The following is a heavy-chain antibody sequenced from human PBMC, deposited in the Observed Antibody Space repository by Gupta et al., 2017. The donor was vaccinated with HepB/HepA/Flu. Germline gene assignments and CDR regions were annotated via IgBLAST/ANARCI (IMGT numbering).Heavy chain of an antibody. CDR1: GYSLSSFW. CDR3: ARGEYSGLWFY. J-gene: IGHJ4*02. Sequence: EVQLVQPGAEANKPGVTLKSSSMGYGYSLSSFWMGWVRQMPGNGLEWMGLIYPGDSDTRYSPSFQGQVTISADKSISTAYLHWNSLKASDTAMYYCARGEYSGLWFYWGQGTLVIVSS. CDR2: IYPGDSDT. D-gene: IGHD5-12*01. V-gene: IGHV5-51*01.